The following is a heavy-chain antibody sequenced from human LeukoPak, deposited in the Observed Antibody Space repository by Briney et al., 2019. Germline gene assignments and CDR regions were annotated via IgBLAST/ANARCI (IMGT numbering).Heavy chain of an antibody. Sequence: GDSLKLPCPASGFTLDDYRMNRVRQAPGKGMQSDSGINWNGGSTGYADSVKGRFTISRDNAKNSLYLQMNSLRAEDTALYYCARALGGDYDYWGQGTLVTGSS. CDR3: ARALGGDYDY. CDR2: INWNGGST. D-gene: IGHD2-21*01. J-gene: IGHJ4*02. CDR1: GFTLDDYR. V-gene: IGHV3-20*04.